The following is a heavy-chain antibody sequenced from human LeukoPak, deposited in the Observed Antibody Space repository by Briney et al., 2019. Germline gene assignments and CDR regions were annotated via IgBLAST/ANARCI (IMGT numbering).Heavy chain of an antibody. CDR2: IIPILGIA. V-gene: IGHV1-69*04. Sequence: SVKVSCKASGYTFTSYAISWVRQAPGQGLEWMGRIIPILGIANYAQKFQGRVTITADKSTSTAYMELSSLRSEDTAVYYCARDSHYGDYWGQGTLVTVSS. CDR1: GYTFTSYA. J-gene: IGHJ4*02. CDR3: ARDSHYGDY.